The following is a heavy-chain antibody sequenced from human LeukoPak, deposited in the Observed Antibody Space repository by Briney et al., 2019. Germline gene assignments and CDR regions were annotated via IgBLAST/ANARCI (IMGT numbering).Heavy chain of an antibody. V-gene: IGHV4-31*03. CDR2: VYYSGST. D-gene: IGHD5-18*01. CDR1: GGSISSGGYY. J-gene: IGHJ4*02. Sequence: SETLSLTCTVSGGSISSGGYYWSWIRQHPGKGLEWTGYVYYSGSTYYNPSLKSRVTISVDTSKNQFSLKLSSVTAADTAVYYCARGTGYSYGLVHLVYFDYWGQGTLVTVSS. CDR3: ARGTGYSYGLVHLVYFDY.